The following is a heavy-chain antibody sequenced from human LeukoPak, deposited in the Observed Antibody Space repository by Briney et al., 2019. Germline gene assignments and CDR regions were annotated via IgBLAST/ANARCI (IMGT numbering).Heavy chain of an antibody. CDR1: GFTLSSYA. V-gene: IGHV3-23*01. J-gene: IGHJ6*03. CDR2: ISARGGST. D-gene: IGHD3-10*01. CDR3: AKVMKGSERLTMVRGVIIKTAGLYYMDV. Sequence: PGGSLRLSCAASGFTLSSYAMSWVRQAPGKGLEWVSSISARGGSTNYADSVKGRFTNSRDNSKNSVYLRMNSLRAEDTAVYYCAKVMKGSERLTMVRGVIIKTAGLYYMDVWGKGTTVTVSS.